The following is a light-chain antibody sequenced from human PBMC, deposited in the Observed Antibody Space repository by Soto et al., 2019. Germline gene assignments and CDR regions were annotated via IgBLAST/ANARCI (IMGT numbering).Light chain of an antibody. CDR3: LQDNSYPLT. J-gene: IGKJ4*01. V-gene: IGKV1-6*01. CDR1: QSISNY. Sequence: IQMTQSPSSLSASVGDRVTITCRASQSISNYLNWYQQKPGKAPKVLIYAASNLQSGVPPRFSGSGSGTDFTLTISSLQPEDFATYYCLQDNSYPLTFGGGTKVDIK. CDR2: AAS.